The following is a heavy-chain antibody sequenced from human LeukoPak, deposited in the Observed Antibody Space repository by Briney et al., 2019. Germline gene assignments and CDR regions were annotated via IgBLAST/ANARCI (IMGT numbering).Heavy chain of an antibody. CDR1: GGSISSYY. CDR2: IYYSGST. V-gene: IGHV4-59*01. CDR3: AIGEGSGSYYPPNFDY. Sequence: SETLSFTCTVSGGSISSYYWSWIRQPPGKGLEWIGYIYYSGSTNYNPSLKSRVTISVDTSKNQFSLKLSSVTAADTAVYYCAIGEGSGSYYPPNFDYWGQGTVVTVSS. J-gene: IGHJ4*02. D-gene: IGHD3-10*01.